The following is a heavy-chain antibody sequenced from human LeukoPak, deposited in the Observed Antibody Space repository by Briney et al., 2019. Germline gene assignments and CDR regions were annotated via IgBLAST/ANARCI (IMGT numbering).Heavy chain of an antibody. Sequence: SVKVSCKASGGTFSSYAISWVRQAPGQGLEWMGGIIPIFGTANYAQKFQGRVTITADESTSTAYMELSSLRSEDTAVYYCARRIAAAGHDAFDIWGQGTMVPVSS. CDR3: ARRIAAAGHDAFDI. D-gene: IGHD6-13*01. CDR2: IIPIFGTA. J-gene: IGHJ3*02. CDR1: GGTFSSYA. V-gene: IGHV1-69*01.